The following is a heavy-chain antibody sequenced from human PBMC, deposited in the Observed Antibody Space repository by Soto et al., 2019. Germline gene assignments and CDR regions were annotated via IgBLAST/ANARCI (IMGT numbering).Heavy chain of an antibody. CDR2: INHSGST. Sequence: SETLSLTCAVHGGSFSGYYWSWIRQPPGKGLEWIGEINHSGSTNYNPSLKSRVTISVDTSKNQFSLKLSSVTAADTAVYYCARGKLLGYWGQGTLVTVSS. J-gene: IGHJ4*02. D-gene: IGHD2-15*01. V-gene: IGHV4-34*01. CDR1: GGSFSGYY. CDR3: ARGKLLGY.